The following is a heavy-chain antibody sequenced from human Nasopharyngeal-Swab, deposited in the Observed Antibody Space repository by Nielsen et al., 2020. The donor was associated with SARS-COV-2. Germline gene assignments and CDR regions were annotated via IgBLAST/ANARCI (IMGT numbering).Heavy chain of an antibody. CDR3: ARGQDAYYYMDV. D-gene: IGHD2-15*01. V-gene: IGHV4-34*01. J-gene: IGHJ6*03. Sequence: ESLKISCAASGFTFSSYAMSWVRQTPGKGLEWIGEINDRGSGNYNPSLRSRVTISAGTSNIQFSLKLNSVTAADTAVYYCARGQDAYYYMDVWGEGTTVTVSS. CDR2: INDRGSG. CDR1: GFTFSSYA.